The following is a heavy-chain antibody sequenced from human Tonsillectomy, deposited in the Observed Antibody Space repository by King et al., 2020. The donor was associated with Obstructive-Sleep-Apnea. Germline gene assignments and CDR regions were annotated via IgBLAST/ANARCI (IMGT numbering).Heavy chain of an antibody. CDR3: VKDPNYSSDLYDDY. CDR1: GFTFSDYA. Sequence: ERQLVQSGGGLVQPGGSLRLSCAASGFTFSDYAMSWVRQAPGKGLECVSTITDSGSYSYYTDSVMGRFTVSRDNSKNILYLQMNSLRAEDTAIYYCVKDPNYSSDLYDDYWGQGIQVTVSP. V-gene: IGHV3-23*04. CDR2: ITDSGSYS. D-gene: IGHD6-19*01. J-gene: IGHJ4*02.